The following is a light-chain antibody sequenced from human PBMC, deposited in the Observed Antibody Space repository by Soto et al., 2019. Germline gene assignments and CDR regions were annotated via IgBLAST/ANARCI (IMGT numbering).Light chain of an antibody. Sequence: EIVLTQSPATLSLSPGERATLSCRASQSVSSYLAWYQQKPGQAPRLLIYDASNRATGIPARFSGSGSGTDFTLTISRLESEDFAVYYCQQRYNWITFGQGTRLEIK. V-gene: IGKV3-11*01. CDR3: QQRYNWIT. CDR1: QSVSSY. J-gene: IGKJ5*01. CDR2: DAS.